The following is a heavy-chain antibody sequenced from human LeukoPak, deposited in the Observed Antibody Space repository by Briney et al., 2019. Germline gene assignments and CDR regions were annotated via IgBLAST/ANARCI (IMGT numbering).Heavy chain of an antibody. CDR1: GGSISSGGYY. CDR3: ARIRFRYIIFDL. D-gene: IGHD3-3*01. V-gene: IGHV4-30-4*01. CDR2: IYYSGSA. Sequence: SETLSLTCTVSGGSISSGGYYWGWIRQSPGKGLEWIGYIYYSGSAYYSPSLESRVAISVDTSKNQFSLNLRSVTAGDTAVYYCARIRFRYIIFDLWGQGTLVTVSS. J-gene: IGHJ4*02.